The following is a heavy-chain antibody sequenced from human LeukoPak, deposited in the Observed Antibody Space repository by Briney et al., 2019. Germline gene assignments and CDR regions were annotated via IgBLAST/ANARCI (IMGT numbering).Heavy chain of an antibody. CDR2: IYLGDSDT. CDR3: ARHPSYTSGWPLDY. CDR1: GYSFTNYW. J-gene: IGHJ4*02. V-gene: IGHV5-51*01. D-gene: IGHD6-19*01. Sequence: RGESLKISCKGSGYSFTNYWVGWVRQMPGKGLEWMGIIYLGDSDTRYSPSFQGQVTISADKSISTAYLQWSSLKASDTAIYYCARHPSYTSGWPLDYWGQGTLVTVSS.